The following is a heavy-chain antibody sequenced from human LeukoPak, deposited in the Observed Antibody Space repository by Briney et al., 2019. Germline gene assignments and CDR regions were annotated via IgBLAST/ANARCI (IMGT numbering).Heavy chain of an antibody. CDR1: GGSISSGGYY. J-gene: IGHJ3*02. Sequence: PSETLSLTCTVSGGSISSGGYYWSWIRQHPGKGLEWIGYIYYSGSTYYNPSLKSRVTISVDTSKNQFSLKLSSVTAADTAVYYCARGARGRPTYYYGSGSYKDAFDIWGQGTMVTVSS. D-gene: IGHD3-10*01. V-gene: IGHV4-31*03. CDR2: IYYSGST. CDR3: ARGARGRPTYYYGSGSYKDAFDI.